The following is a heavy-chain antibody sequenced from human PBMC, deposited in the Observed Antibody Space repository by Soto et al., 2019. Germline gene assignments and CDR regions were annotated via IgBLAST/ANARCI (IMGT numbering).Heavy chain of an antibody. CDR1: GYSFTSYW. CDR2: IYPGDSDT. CDR3: ARSASYCSRTSCHFNY. J-gene: IGHJ4*02. Sequence: GESLKISCKGSGYSFTSYWIAWVRQMPGKGLECMGIIYPGDSDTRYSPSFQGQVTISVDKSVSTAYLHWSSLKASDTAMYYCARSASYCSRTSCHFNYWGQGTPVTVSS. D-gene: IGHD2-2*01. V-gene: IGHV5-51*01.